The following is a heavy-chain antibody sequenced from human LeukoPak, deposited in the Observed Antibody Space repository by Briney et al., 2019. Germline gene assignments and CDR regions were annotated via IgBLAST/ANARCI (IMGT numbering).Heavy chain of an antibody. CDR2: ISSSSSYI. V-gene: IGHV3-21*01. Sequence: PGGSLRLSCAASGFTFSTYSMNWVRQAPGKGLEWVSSISSSSSYIYYADSVKGRFTISRDNAKNSLYLQMNSLRAEDAAVYYCAKDRLSGSYYDYWGQGTLVTVSS. J-gene: IGHJ4*02. CDR3: AKDRLSGSYYDY. D-gene: IGHD1-26*01. CDR1: GFTFSTYS.